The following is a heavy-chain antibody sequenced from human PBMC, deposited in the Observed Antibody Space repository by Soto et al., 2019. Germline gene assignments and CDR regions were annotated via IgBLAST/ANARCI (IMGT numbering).Heavy chain of an antibody. Sequence: GGSLRLSCAASGFTFSSYSMNWVRQAPGKGLEWVSYISSSSSTIYYADSVKGRFTISRDNAKNSLYLQMSSLRDEDTAVYYCARRGHCSGGSCSKGGGDASDIWRHGTMVTVAS. J-gene: IGHJ3*02. D-gene: IGHD2-15*01. CDR2: ISSSSSTI. CDR3: ARRGHCSGGSCSKGGGDASDI. CDR1: GFTFSSYS. V-gene: IGHV3-48*02.